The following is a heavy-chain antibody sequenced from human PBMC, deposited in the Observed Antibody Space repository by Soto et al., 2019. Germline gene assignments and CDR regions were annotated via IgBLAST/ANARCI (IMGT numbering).Heavy chain of an antibody. Sequence: PGGSLRLSCAASGFTFTRYSMNWVRQAPGKGLEWVSSISSTTNYIYYGDSMKGRFTISRDNAKNTLYLQMNSLRAEDTAVYCCARDLGSTNYYFDYWGLGTLVTVSS. D-gene: IGHD5-12*01. V-gene: IGHV3-21*01. CDR2: ISSTTNYI. CDR3: ARDLGSTNYYFDY. J-gene: IGHJ4*02. CDR1: GFTFTRYS.